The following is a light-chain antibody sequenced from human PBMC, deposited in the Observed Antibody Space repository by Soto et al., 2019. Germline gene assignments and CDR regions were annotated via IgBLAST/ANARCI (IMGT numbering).Light chain of an antibody. Sequence: EIVMTQSPATLSVSPVERATLSCMASQSVSSNLAWYQQKPGQAPRLLIFGASSRATGIPDRFSGSGSGTDFTLTINRLEPEDFAVYYCQQCVIWPLFTFGPGTKVDIK. CDR2: GAS. CDR3: QQCVIWPLFT. J-gene: IGKJ3*01. CDR1: QSVSSN. V-gene: IGKV3D-15*01.